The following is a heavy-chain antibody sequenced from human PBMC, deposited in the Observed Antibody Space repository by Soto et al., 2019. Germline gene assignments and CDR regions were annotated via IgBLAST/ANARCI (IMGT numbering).Heavy chain of an antibody. J-gene: IGHJ4*02. D-gene: IGHD3-3*01. CDR3: ASVRNGYYTDSFDY. Sequence: GGSLRLSCAASGLTFSTYSMNWVRQAPGKGLEWVSYISRSSRTISYADSVKGRFTISRDDAKNSLYLQMNSLRAEDTAVYFCASVRNGYYTDSFDYWGQGTLVTVSS. V-gene: IGHV3-48*01. CDR1: GLTFSTYS. CDR2: ISRSSRTI.